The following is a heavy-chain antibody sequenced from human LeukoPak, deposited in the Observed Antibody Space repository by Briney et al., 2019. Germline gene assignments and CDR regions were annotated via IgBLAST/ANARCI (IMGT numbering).Heavy chain of an antibody. Sequence: GGSLILSCAVSGFTFSSYWMNWVRQAPGKGLEWLASIKQDGGEKSYVDSVKGRFTISRDNVKNSLYLQMSSLRAEDTAVYYCARDGTAAGLYFDLWGQGTLVTVSS. CDR1: GFTFSSYW. J-gene: IGHJ4*01. V-gene: IGHV3-7*01. CDR3: ARDGTAAGLYFDL. CDR2: IKQDGGEK. D-gene: IGHD6-13*01.